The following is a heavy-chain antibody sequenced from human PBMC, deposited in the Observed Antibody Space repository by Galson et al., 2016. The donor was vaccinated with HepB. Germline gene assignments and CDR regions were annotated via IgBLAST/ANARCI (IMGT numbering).Heavy chain of an antibody. D-gene: IGHD6-19*01. Sequence: SLRLSCAASGFNFYNFDMNWVRQAPGKGLEWVSSITSSGTYIYYADSVKGRFSITRDNAQNSLFLQMNSLRSEDTAVYFCAREVGSAWHYFDSWGQGTLVTVSS. CDR3: AREVGSAWHYFDS. J-gene: IGHJ4*02. CDR1: GFNFYNFD. V-gene: IGHV3-21*01. CDR2: ITSSGTYI.